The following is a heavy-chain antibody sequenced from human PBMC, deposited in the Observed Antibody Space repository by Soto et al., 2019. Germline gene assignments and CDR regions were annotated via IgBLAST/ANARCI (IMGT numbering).Heavy chain of an antibody. D-gene: IGHD5-12*01. CDR3: ARKVEMATMYYYYYGMDV. Sequence: ASVKVSCKASGYTFTSYDINWVRQATGQGLEWMGWMNPNSGNTGYAQKFQGRVTMARNTSISTAYMELSSLRSEDTAVYYCARKVEMATMYYYYYGMDVWGQGTTVTVSS. V-gene: IGHV1-8*01. J-gene: IGHJ6*02. CDR1: GYTFTSYD. CDR2: MNPNSGNT.